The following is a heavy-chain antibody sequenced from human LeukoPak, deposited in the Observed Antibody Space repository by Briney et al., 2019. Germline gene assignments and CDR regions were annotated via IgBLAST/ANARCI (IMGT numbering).Heavy chain of an antibody. CDR2: ISGRSDNT. Sequence: GGSLRLSCAASGFIFSNYAMYWVRQAPGKGLEWVSAISGRSDNTYYADSVKGRFTLSRDSSKTTLYLQMNSLRAADTAVYSCAKWGDYDVLTGYSVSDFWGQGTLVTVSS. D-gene: IGHD3-9*01. J-gene: IGHJ4*02. CDR1: GFIFSNYA. CDR3: AKWGDYDVLTGYSVSDF. V-gene: IGHV3-23*01.